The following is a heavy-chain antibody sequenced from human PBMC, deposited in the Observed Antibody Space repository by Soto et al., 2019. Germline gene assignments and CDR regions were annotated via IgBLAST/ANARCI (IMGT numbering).Heavy chain of an antibody. V-gene: IGHV3-30*03. J-gene: IGHJ3*02. CDR2: ISSNGSNI. CDR3: ASINYYGSGSYSGAFDI. CDR1: GFTFSSYG. Sequence: PGGSLRLSCAASGFTFSSYGMHWVRQAPGKGLEWVAVISSNGSNIYYADSVKGRFTISRDNAKNSLYLQMNSLRAEDTAVYYCASINYYGSGSYSGAFDIWGQGTMVTVSS. D-gene: IGHD3-10*01.